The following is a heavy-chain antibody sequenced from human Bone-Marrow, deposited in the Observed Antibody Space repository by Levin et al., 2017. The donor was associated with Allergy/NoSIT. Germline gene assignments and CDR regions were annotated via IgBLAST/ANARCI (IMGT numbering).Heavy chain of an antibody. CDR1: GFNFTNAW. CDR2: IKSRNDGGTT. Sequence: GGSLRLSCAASGFNFTNAWMSWVRQAPGKGLEWVGRIKSRNDGGTTDYAAPVKGRFIISKDVSKKTIYLQMNSRKNQDTAVYYCSTEGGHCSGGSCYLLPFYYGMDVWGQGTTVTVSS. V-gene: IGHV3-15*01. CDR3: STEGGHCSGGSCYLLPFYYGMDV. J-gene: IGHJ6*02. D-gene: IGHD2-15*01.